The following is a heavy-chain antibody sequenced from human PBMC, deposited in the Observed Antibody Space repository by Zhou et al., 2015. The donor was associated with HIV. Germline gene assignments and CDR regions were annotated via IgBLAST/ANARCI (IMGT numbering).Heavy chain of an antibody. CDR2: ISWNSGTI. J-gene: IGHJ4*02. CDR3: AKDIKVGSVYHDILTGYTGFDY. D-gene: IGHD3-9*01. CDR1: GFTFDDFA. Sequence: EVQLLESGGGLVQPGGSLRLSCAASGFTFDDFAMHWVRQGPGKGLEWVSGISWNSGTIGYADSVKGRFTISRDNAKKSLYLQMNSLRVEDTALYYCAKDIKVGSVYHDILTGYTGFDYWGQGTLVTVSS. V-gene: IGHV3-9*01.